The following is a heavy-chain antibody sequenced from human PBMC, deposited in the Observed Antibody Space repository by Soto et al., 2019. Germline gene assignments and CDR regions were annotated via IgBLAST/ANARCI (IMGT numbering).Heavy chain of an antibody. Sequence: GGSLRLSCAASGVTFYNHWMHWVRQAPGKGLVWVSRINSDGSNTNYADSVRGRFTISRDNAKNTVYLQVNTLRVEDTAVYFCARGAQFQYYMDVLGKGTAVTVSS. J-gene: IGHJ6*03. D-gene: IGHD4-4*01. CDR3: ARGAQFQYYMDV. CDR2: INSDGSNT. V-gene: IGHV3-74*01. CDR1: GVTFYNHW.